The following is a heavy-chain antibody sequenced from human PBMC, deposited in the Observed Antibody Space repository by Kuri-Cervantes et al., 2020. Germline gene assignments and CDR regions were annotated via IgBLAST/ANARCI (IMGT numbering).Heavy chain of an antibody. CDR1: GFTFSSYG. J-gene: IGHJ4*02. CDR3: AREMYSRSPFDY. CDR2: ISYDGSNK. V-gene: IGHV3-30*03. Sequence: GESLKISCAASGFTFSSYGMHWVRQAPGKGLEWVAVISYDGSNKYYADSVKGRFTISRDNSKNTLYLQMNSLRAEDTAVYYCAREMYSRSPFDYWGQGTLVTVSS. D-gene: IGHD6-13*01.